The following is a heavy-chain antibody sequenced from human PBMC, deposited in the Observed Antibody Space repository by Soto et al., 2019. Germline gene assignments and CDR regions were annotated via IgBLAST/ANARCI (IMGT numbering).Heavy chain of an antibody. CDR2: ISSSSSTI. J-gene: IGHJ4*02. Sequence: PGRSLRLSCAASGFTFSSYSMNWVRQAPGKGLEWVSYISSSSSTIYYADSVKGRFTISRDNAKNSLYLQMNSLRAEDTAVYYCASYKSGWYDDYCGQGTLVTVSA. D-gene: IGHD6-19*01. CDR3: ASYKSGWYDDY. V-gene: IGHV3-48*01. CDR1: GFTFSSYS.